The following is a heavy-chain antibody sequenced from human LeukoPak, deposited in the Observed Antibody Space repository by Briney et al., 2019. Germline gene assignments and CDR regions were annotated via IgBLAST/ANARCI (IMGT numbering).Heavy chain of an antibody. Sequence: SETLSLTCAVSGGSISSGGYSWSWIRQPPGKGLEWIGYIYHSGSTYYNPSLKSRVTMSVDRSKNQFSLKLSSVTAADTAVYYCAATMTTVVQKNDYWGQGTLVTVSS. CDR1: GGSISSGGYS. D-gene: IGHD4-23*01. CDR3: AATMTTVVQKNDY. V-gene: IGHV4-30-2*01. J-gene: IGHJ4*02. CDR2: IYHSGST.